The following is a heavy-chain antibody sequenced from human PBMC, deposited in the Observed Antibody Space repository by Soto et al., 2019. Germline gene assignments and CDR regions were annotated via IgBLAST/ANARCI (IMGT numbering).Heavy chain of an antibody. CDR1: GYTFTSYG. V-gene: IGHV1-18*01. CDR2: ISAYNGNT. Sequence: ASVKVSCKASGYTFTSYGISWVRQAPGQGLEWMGWISAYNGNTNYAQKLQGRVTMTTDTSTSTAYMELRSLRSDDTAVYYCARVVVVPAAKYYMDVWGKGTTVTVSS. D-gene: IGHD2-2*01. CDR3: ARVVVVPAAKYYMDV. J-gene: IGHJ6*03.